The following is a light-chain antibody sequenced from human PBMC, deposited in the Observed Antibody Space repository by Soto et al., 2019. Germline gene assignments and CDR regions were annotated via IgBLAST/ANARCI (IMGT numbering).Light chain of an antibody. CDR2: DVS. CDR3: SSYAGSNTDYV. J-gene: IGLJ1*01. V-gene: IGLV2-11*01. Sequence: QSALTQPRSVSGSPGQSVTISCTGTSSDVGGYNYVSWYQQHPGKAPKLMIYDVSKRPSGVPDRFSGSKSGNTASLTVSGLQAEDEADYYCSSYAGSNTDYVFGTGTKVTVL. CDR1: SSDVGGYNY.